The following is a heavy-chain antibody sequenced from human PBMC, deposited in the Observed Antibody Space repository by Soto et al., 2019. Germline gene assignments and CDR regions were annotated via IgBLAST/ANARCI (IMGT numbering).Heavy chain of an antibody. CDR2: ISYDGSNK. J-gene: IGHJ4*02. Sequence: GGSLRLSCAASGFTFSSYAMHWVRQAPGKGLEWVAVISYDGSNKYYADSVKGRFTISRDNSKNTLYLQMNNLRAEDTAVYYCARGHSSGWSIADWGQGTLVTVSS. V-gene: IGHV3-30-3*01. D-gene: IGHD6-19*01. CDR1: GFTFSSYA. CDR3: ARGHSSGWSIAD.